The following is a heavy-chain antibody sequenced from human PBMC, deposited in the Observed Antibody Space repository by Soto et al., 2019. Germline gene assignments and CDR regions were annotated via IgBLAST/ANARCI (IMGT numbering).Heavy chain of an antibody. J-gene: IGHJ6*02. V-gene: IGHV1-46*01. Sequence: ASVKVSCKASAYTFTSYYMHWVRQAPGQGLEWMGIINPSGGSTSYAQKFQGRVTMTRDTSTSTVYMELSSLRSEDTAVYYCARTTGVRGVIIPESPHYYFYGMDVWGQGTTVTVSS. CDR2: INPSGGST. D-gene: IGHD3-10*01. CDR3: ARTTGVRGVIIPESPHYYFYGMDV. CDR1: AYTFTSYY.